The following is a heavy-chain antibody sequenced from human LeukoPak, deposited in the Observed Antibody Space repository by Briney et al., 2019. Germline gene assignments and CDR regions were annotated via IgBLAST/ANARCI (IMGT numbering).Heavy chain of an antibody. CDR3: AGLEGRYSSGLYYYYFDY. CDR2: MYLSGTT. D-gene: IGHD3-22*01. CDR1: GDSINSLDL. V-gene: IGHV4-4*02. Sequence: SETLSLPCTVSGDSINSLDLWSWVRQPPGKGLEWIGEMYLSGTTHSNPSVKSRVTISIDKSKNQFFLNLSSVTAADTAVYYCAGLEGRYSSGLYYYYFDYWGQGTLVTVSS. J-gene: IGHJ4*02.